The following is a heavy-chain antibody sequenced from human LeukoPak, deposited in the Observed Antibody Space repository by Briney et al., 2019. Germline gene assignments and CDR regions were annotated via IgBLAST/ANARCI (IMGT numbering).Heavy chain of an antibody. J-gene: IGHJ5*02. CDR1: GGSISSRSYY. CDR3: ARHAGGYYDSSNWFDP. Sequence: SETLSLTCTVSGGSISSRSYYRGWIRQPPGKGLEWIGSIYYSGSTYYNPSLKSRVTISVDTSKNQFSLKLSSVTAADTAVYYCARHAGGYYDSSNWFDPWGQGTLVTVSS. CDR2: IYYSGST. V-gene: IGHV4-39*01. D-gene: IGHD3-22*01.